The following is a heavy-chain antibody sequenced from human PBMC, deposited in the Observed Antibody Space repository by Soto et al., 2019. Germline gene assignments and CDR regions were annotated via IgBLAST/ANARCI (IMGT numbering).Heavy chain of an antibody. V-gene: IGHV4-61*01. CDR2: IYQSGTT. Sequence: SETLSLTCSVSGGYVRSGSYYWTWVRQPPGKGLEWIRYIYQSGTTNYNASLKSRVTISIDTSKNQFFLKLNSVTAADTAVYYCARDSSGRHDYWGQGTLVTVS. J-gene: IGHJ4*02. CDR1: GGYVRSGSYY. D-gene: IGHD3-22*01. CDR3: ARDSSGRHDY.